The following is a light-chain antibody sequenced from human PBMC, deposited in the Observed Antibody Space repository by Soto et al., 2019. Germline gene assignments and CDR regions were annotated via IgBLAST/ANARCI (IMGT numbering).Light chain of an antibody. Sequence: EIVLTQSPATRYLSPGERATFSCRASQSVSSDLVWYQQKPGQAPRLLIYDASNRATGIPARFSGSGSGTDFTLTISSLEPADFAVYYCQQRSNWPPLTFGGGTKVDIK. CDR1: QSVSSD. CDR3: QQRSNWPPLT. J-gene: IGKJ4*01. CDR2: DAS. V-gene: IGKV3-11*01.